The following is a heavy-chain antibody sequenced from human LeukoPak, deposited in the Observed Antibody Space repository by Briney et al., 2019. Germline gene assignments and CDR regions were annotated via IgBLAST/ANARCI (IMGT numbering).Heavy chain of an antibody. CDR2: IYYSGST. J-gene: IGHJ4*02. CDR3: ARARRLWFGELSEHFDY. V-gene: IGHV4-30-4*01. Sequence: SQTLSLTCTVSGGSISSGDYYWSWIRQPPGKGLEWIGYIYYSGSTYYNPSLKSRVTISVDTSKNQFSLKLSSVTAADTAVYYCARARRLWFGELSEHFDYWGQGTLVTVPS. CDR1: GGSISSGDYY. D-gene: IGHD3-10*01.